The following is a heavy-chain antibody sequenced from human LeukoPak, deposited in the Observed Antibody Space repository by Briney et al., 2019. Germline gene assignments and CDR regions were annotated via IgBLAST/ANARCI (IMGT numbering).Heavy chain of an antibody. V-gene: IGHV4-39*01. CDR3: AKQRAYRGEWAFDI. Sequence: SGTLSLTCTVSIGSISSQPDYWVWIRQTPGQGLVWIASIHYRGHTFYNPSLKSRITISVDTSKNQMSLWLNSVTAADTAVYYCAKQRAYRGEWAFDIWGQGTRVIVS. CDR2: IHYRGHT. J-gene: IGHJ3*02. CDR1: IGSISSQPDY. D-gene: IGHD3-10*01.